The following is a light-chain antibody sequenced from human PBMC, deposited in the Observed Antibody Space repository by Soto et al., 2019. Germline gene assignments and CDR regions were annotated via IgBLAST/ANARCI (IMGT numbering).Light chain of an antibody. CDR3: QQYGRSLPGVT. CDR2: GAS. J-gene: IGKJ3*01. V-gene: IGKV3-20*01. CDR1: QSVSSTY. Sequence: DIETTQYPGTPSSSPGERATLSCRASQSVSSTYLAWYQQKPGQSPKLLIYGASIRATGIPDRFCGSGSVTDFTLTISRLEPEDFAVYYCQQYGRSLPGVTVGSGTKFDMK.